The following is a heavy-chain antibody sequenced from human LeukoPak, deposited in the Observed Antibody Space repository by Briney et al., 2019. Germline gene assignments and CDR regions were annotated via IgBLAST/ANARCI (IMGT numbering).Heavy chain of an antibody. CDR2: IYPGDSDT. J-gene: IGHJ4*02. V-gene: IGHV5-51*01. CDR3: ARQNDFRLDY. Sequence: GESLRISCKGSGYPFSSYWIGWGPRMPGKGLEWMGIIYPGDSDTRYSPSLQGQVTISVDTSIGTAYLQWSSLKASDTAIYYCARQNDFRLDYWGQGTLVTVSS. CDR1: GYPFSSYW. D-gene: IGHD3-3*01.